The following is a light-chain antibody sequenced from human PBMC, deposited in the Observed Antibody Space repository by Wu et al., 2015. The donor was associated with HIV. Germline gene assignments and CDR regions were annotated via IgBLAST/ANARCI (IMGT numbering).Light chain of an antibody. J-gene: IGKJ2*01. CDR3: QQRGNWPPYT. CDR2: DAS. V-gene: IGKV3-11*01. Sequence: EVVLTQSPDTLSLSPGETAMLSCRASESVLTYLGWYQQKPGQPPRLLIYDASNRATGVPDRFRGHGSGTDFTLTILNLEPEDFAVYYCQQRGNWPPYTFGQGTRLEIK. CDR1: ESVLTY.